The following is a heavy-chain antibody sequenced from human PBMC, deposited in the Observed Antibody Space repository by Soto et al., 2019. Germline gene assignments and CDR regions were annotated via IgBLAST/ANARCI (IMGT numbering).Heavy chain of an antibody. Sequence: QVQLVESGGGVVQPGRSLRLSCAASEFTFSSSGKHWVRQAPGKGLEWVAVRWYDGSNKYYADSVKGRFTISRDNSKNTLYLQMNSLRVEDTAVYYCARDYGDFPFDYWGQGTLVTVSS. CDR2: RWYDGSNK. V-gene: IGHV3-33*01. D-gene: IGHD4-17*01. J-gene: IGHJ4*02. CDR3: ARDYGDFPFDY. CDR1: EFTFSSSG.